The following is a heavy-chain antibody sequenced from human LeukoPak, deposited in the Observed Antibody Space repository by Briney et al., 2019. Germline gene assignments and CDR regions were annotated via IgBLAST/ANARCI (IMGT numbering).Heavy chain of an antibody. CDR1: GFTFSSYW. CDR2: ISSSSYI. Sequence: GGSLRLSCAASGFTFSSYWMSWVRQAPGKGLEWVSSISSSSYIYYADSVKGRFTISRDNAKNSLYLQMNSLRAEDTAVYYCARDPYDSSGYYYGYWGQGTLVTVSS. D-gene: IGHD3-22*01. CDR3: ARDPYDSSGYYYGY. V-gene: IGHV3-21*01. J-gene: IGHJ4*02.